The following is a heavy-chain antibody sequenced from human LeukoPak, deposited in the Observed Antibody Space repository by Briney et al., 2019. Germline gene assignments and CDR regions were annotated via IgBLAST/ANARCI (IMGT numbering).Heavy chain of an antibody. Sequence: GGSLRLSCAASGFTFSSYAMHWVRQAPGKGLEYVSAISSNGGSTYYANSVKGRFTISRDNSKNTLYLQMGSLRAEDMAVYYCAREDYYGDYDYYYYMDVLGKGTTVTVSS. V-gene: IGHV3-64*01. CDR3: AREDYYGDYDYYYYMDV. D-gene: IGHD4-17*01. CDR2: ISSNGGST. CDR1: GFTFSSYA. J-gene: IGHJ6*03.